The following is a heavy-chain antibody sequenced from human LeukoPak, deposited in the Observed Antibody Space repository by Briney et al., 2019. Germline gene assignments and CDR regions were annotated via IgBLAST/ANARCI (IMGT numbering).Heavy chain of an antibody. CDR2: IIHSGST. Sequence: SETLSLTCAVYGGSFSGYYWSWIRQPPGTGLEWIGEIIHSGSTNYNPSLESRVTISIDMSQNQFSLKLSSVTAADTAVYYCARGIMVVAAKDAFDIWGQGTMVTVSS. CDR1: GGSFSGYY. CDR3: ARGIMVVAAKDAFDI. J-gene: IGHJ3*02. V-gene: IGHV4-34*01. D-gene: IGHD2-15*01.